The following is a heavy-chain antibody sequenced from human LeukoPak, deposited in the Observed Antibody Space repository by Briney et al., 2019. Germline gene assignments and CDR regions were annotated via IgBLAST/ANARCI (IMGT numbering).Heavy chain of an antibody. D-gene: IGHD3-10*01. CDR2: ISWNSGSI. V-gene: IGHV3-9*01. CDR1: GFTFDDYA. J-gene: IGHJ4*02. Sequence: GGSLRLSCAASGFTFDDYAMHWVRQAPGKGLEWVSGISWNSGSIGYADSVKGRSTISRDNAKNSLYLQMNSLRAEDTALYYCAKDKVLLWFGGPFDYWGQGTLVTVSS. CDR3: AKDKVLLWFGGPFDY.